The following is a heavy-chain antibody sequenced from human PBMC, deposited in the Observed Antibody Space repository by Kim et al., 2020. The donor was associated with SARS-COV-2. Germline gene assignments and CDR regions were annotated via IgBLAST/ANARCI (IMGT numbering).Heavy chain of an antibody. J-gene: IGHJ1*01. CDR1: GFTFSSYG. D-gene: IGHD3-22*01. CDR3: ASPARLKGYYYSAEYFQH. Sequence: GGSLRLSCAASGFTFSSYGMHWVRQAPGKGLECVAVISYDGSNKYYADSVKGRFTISRDNSKNTLYLQMNSLRAEDTAVYYCASPARLKGYYYSAEYFQHWGQGTLVTVSS. V-gene: IGHV3-30*03. CDR2: ISYDGSNK.